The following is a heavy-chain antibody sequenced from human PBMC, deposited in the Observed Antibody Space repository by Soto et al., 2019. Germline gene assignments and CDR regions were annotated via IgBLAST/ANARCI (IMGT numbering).Heavy chain of an antibody. J-gene: IGHJ4*02. CDR2: IDTGGGT. V-gene: IGHV3-64D*06. Sequence: GGSLRLSCSTSGFTFRNYAMHWVRQAPGQGLDYVSAIDTGGGTYYADSVKGSFSISRDNSKNTLYLQMSSLRPEDTVFYYCVNSLQCFTSGCNFDYWGQGTLVTVSS. D-gene: IGHD3-22*01. CDR1: GFTFRNYA. CDR3: VNSLQCFTSGCNFDY.